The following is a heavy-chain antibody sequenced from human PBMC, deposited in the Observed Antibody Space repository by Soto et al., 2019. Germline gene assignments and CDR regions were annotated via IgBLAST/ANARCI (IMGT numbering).Heavy chain of an antibody. CDR2: ITPSSDTI. CDR1: GFTFSSYS. V-gene: IGHV3-48*02. D-gene: IGHD6-19*01. J-gene: IGHJ4*02. CDR3: ARDIGSGCYYFDY. Sequence: GGSLRLSCAASGFTFSSYSMNWVRQAPGKGLEWVSYITPSSDTIYYADSVKGRFTISRDNGKNSLYLQMNSLRDEDTAVYYCARDIGSGCYYFDYWGQGNMVTVSS.